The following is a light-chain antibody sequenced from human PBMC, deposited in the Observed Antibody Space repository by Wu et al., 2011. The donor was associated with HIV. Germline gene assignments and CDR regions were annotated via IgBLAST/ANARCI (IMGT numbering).Light chain of an antibody. V-gene: IGKV3-11*01. CDR3: QHRSNWPLT. J-gene: IGKJ5*01. CDR2: GAS. Sequence: CRASQSVTQLLSLVPTETWPGSQLLIYGASTGTGIPARFSGSGSGTDFTLTISSLEPEDFAVYYCQHRSNWPLTFGQGTRLEIK. CDR1: QSVTQL.